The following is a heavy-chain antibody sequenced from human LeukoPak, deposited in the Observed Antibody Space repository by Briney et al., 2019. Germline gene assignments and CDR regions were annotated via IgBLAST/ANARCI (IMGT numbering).Heavy chain of an antibody. Sequence: GGSLRLSCAASGFTFSGSAMHWVRQASGKGLEWVGRIRGKASSYATTYAASVKGRFTISRDDSKNTAYLQMNSLKTEDTAVYYCTHRNECDYWGQGTLVTVSS. CDR3: THRNECDY. D-gene: IGHD1-1*01. J-gene: IGHJ4*02. V-gene: IGHV3-73*01. CDR2: IRGKASSYAT. CDR1: GFTFSGSA.